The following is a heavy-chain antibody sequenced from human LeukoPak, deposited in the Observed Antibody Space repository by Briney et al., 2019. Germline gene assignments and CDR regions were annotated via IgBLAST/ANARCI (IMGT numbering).Heavy chain of an antibody. CDR1: GYTFTSNG. V-gene: IGHV1-18*01. CDR2: ISAYNGNT. J-gene: IGHJ4*02. D-gene: IGHD6-13*01. CDR3: ATIAAAGTLLDY. Sequence: ASVKVSCKDSGYTFTSNGMSWVRQAPGQGLEWMGWISAYNGNTNYAQKLQGRVTMTTDTSTSTAYMELRSLRSDDTAVYYCATIAAAGTLLDYWGQGTLVTVSS.